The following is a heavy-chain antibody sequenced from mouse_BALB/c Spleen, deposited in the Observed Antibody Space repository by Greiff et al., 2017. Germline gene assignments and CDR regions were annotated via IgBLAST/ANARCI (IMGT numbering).Heavy chain of an antibody. J-gene: IGHJ4*01. Sequence: VQLQQSGAELVKPGASVKLSCKASGYTFTSYYMYWVKQRPGQGLEWIGEINPSNGGTNFNEKFKSKATLTVDKSSSTAYMQLSRLTSEDSAVYYCTRSLGREDAMDYWGQGTTVTVSS. CDR3: TRSLGREDAMDY. D-gene: IGHD4-1*01. V-gene: IGHV1S81*02. CDR2: INPSNGGT. CDR1: GYTFTSYY.